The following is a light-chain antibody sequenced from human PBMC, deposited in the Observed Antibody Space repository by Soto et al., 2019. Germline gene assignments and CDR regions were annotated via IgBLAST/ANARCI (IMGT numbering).Light chain of an antibody. V-gene: IGLV2-14*01. CDR1: SIDVGGYNY. CDR3: TSYIHRRTLVV. Sequence: QSALTQPASVSGSPGQSITISCTGTSIDVGGYNYVSWYQHHPGKAPKLMIYGVTNRPSGVSIRFSGSKSGNTASLTISGLQPEYEADYYCTSYIHRRTLVVFGGGTKFTVL. J-gene: IGLJ2*01. CDR2: GVT.